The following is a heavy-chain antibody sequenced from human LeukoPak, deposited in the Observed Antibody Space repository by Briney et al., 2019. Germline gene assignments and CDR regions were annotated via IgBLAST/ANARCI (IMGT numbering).Heavy chain of an antibody. V-gene: IGHV4-59*10. J-gene: IGHJ5*02. D-gene: IGHD5-12*01. CDR3: ARDGYSGYDLVVVTASNWFDP. Sequence: SETLSLTCAVYGGSFSGYYWSWIRQPPGKGLEWIGRIYTSGSTNYNPSLKSRVTMSVDTSKNQFSLKLSSVTAADTAVYYCARDGYSGYDLVVVTASNWFDPWGQGTLVTVSS. CDR1: GGSFSGYY. CDR2: IYTSGST.